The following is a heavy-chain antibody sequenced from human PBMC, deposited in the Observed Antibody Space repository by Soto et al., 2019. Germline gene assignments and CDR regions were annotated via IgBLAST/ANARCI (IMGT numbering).Heavy chain of an antibody. D-gene: IGHD3-3*01. Sequence: GGSLRLSCAASGFTFSSYGMHWVRQAPGKGLEWVAVISYDGSNKYYADSVKGRFTISRDNSKNTLYLQMNSLIAEDTAVYYCAKDYDFWSGYDYWGQGTLVTVSS. CDR2: ISYDGSNK. J-gene: IGHJ4*02. CDR1: GFTFSSYG. V-gene: IGHV3-30*18. CDR3: AKDYDFWSGYDY.